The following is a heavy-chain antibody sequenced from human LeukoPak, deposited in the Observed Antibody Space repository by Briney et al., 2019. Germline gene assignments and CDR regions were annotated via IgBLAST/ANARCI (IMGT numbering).Heavy chain of an antibody. CDR2: INPGGGST. CDR1: GYTFTSYY. J-gene: IGHJ2*01. CDR3: ARDPSNWYFDL. D-gene: IGHD6-6*01. V-gene: IGHV1-46*01. Sequence: GASVKVSCTASGYTFTSYYLHWVRQAPGQGLEWMAIINPGGGSTSYAQTFQGIFTMTRDMSTSTVYMELSSLRSEDTAVYYCARDPSNWYFDLWGRGTLVTVSS.